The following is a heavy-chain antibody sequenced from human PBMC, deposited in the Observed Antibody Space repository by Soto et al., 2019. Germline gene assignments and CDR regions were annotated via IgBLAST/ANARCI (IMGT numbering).Heavy chain of an antibody. J-gene: IGHJ4*02. CDR3: EKSLFGGHF. CDR2: IEGNGRTT. CDR1: GFTFSTYG. Sequence: EVQLLESGGDLVQPGGSLRLSCATSGFTFSTYGMSWVRQAPGKGLQWVSGIEGNGRTTSYVDSVKGRFTISRDNFRNTLYLQMNSLTAEDTAIYYCEKSLFGGHFWGQGTLVTVSS. V-gene: IGHV3-23*01. D-gene: IGHD2-15*01.